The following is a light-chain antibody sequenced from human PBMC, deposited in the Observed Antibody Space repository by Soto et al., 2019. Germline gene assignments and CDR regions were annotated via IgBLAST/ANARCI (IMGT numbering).Light chain of an antibody. CDR3: HQYGASSGT. Sequence: EIVLTQSPGTLSLSPGERATLSCRASQSVSASYLARYQQKPGQAPRLLIYGASTRATGIPDRFSGSGSGTDFTLTISSLEPEDFAVYYCHQYGASSGTFGQGTNLEIK. J-gene: IGKJ2*01. CDR2: GAS. CDR1: QSVSASY. V-gene: IGKV3-20*01.